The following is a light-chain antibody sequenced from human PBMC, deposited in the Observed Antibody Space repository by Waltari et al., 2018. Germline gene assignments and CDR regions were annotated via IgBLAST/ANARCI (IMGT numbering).Light chain of an antibody. J-gene: IGLJ3*02. V-gene: IGLV2-14*01. Sequence: QSALTQPASVSGSPGQSITISCTGTSSDVGAYNYVSWYQQHPGKAPKLMIYEVSNRPSGVSKRFSGSKSGNTASLTISGLQAEDEADYYCSSHTSSSTQVFGGGTKLTVL. CDR1: SSDVGAYNY. CDR3: SSHTSSSTQV. CDR2: EVS.